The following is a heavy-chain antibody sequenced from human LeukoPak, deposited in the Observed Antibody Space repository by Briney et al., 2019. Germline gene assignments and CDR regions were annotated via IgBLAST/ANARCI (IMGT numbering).Heavy chain of an antibody. J-gene: IGHJ6*02. CDR3: ARLPHYYYYGMDV. V-gene: IGHV4-59*08. CDR1: GGSISSYY. CDR2: IYYSGST. Sequence: SKTLSLTCTVSGGSISSYYWSWIRQPPGKGLEWIGYIYYSGSTNYNPSLKSRVTISVDTSKNQFSLKLSSVTAADTAVYYCARLPHYYYYGMDVWGQGTTVTVSS.